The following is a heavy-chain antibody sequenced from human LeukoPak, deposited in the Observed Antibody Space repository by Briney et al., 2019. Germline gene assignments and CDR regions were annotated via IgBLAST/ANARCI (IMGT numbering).Heavy chain of an antibody. CDR1: GYTFISNY. Sequence: ASVKVSCKAYGYTFISNYLNWVRQAPGQGLEWVGIINPSGGSPSYAQKFQGRVTMTTDTSTSTAYMELRSLRSDDTAVYYCARDGSGSYYDWFDPWGQGTLVTVSS. CDR2: INPSGGSP. J-gene: IGHJ5*02. CDR3: ARDGSGSYYDWFDP. V-gene: IGHV1-46*01. D-gene: IGHD3-10*01.